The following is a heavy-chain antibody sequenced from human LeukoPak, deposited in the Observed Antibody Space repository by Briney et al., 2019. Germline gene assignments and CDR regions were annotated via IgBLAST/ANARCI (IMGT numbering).Heavy chain of an antibody. V-gene: IGHV4-59*01. Sequence: PSETLSLTCTVSGGSISSYYWSWIRQPPGKGLEWVGYIYYSGSTKYNPSLKSRGTISVDTSKNQFSLKLSSVTAADTAVYYCARDFSDMGSPSFFDYWGQGTLVTVSS. CDR1: GGSISSYY. CDR2: IYYSGST. CDR3: ARDFSDMGSPSFFDY. D-gene: IGHD3-10*01. J-gene: IGHJ4*02.